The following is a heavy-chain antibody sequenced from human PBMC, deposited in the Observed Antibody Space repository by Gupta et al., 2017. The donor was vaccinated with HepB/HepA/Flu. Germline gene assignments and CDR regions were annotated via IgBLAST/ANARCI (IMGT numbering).Heavy chain of an antibody. CDR3: EHNAAPLKY. J-gene: IGHJ4*02. CDR2: LSASGVST. D-gene: IGHD6-6*01. Sequence: EVQLLQSGGGWIQPGGSLRLSCAASGFTFSDYAMTWVGQAQGKGLEWVASLSASGVSTDYADSRKGRFTISRDNSKNTVDLPMNSLSVDDTAVYYCEHNAAPLKYWGQGTRGTVAS. V-gene: IGHV3-23*01. CDR1: GFTFSDYA.